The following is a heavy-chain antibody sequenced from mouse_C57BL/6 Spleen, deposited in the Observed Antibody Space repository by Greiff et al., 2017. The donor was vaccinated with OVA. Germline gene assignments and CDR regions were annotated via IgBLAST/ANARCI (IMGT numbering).Heavy chain of an antibody. CDR2: IRLKSDNYAT. Sequence: EVMLVESGGGLVQPGGSMKLSCVASGFTFSNYWMNWVRQSPEKGLEWVAQIRLKSDNYATHYAESVKGRFTISRDDSKSSVYLQMNNLRAEDTGIYYCTGRFPYYAMDYWGQGTSVTVSS. CDR1: GFTFSNYW. V-gene: IGHV6-3*01. J-gene: IGHJ4*01. CDR3: TGRFPYYAMDY.